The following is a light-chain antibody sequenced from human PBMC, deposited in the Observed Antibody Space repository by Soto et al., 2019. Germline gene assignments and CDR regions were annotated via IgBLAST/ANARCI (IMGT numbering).Light chain of an antibody. CDR1: QGIRSG. Sequence: DIQMTQSPSSLSASVGVRVTITCRASQGIRSGLGWYQQKPGKAPKRLIDAASSLQSGVPSRFSGSGSGTEFTLTISSLQPEDFATYYCLQHNTYPLTFGGGTKVDIK. CDR3: LQHNTYPLT. CDR2: AAS. V-gene: IGKV1-17*01. J-gene: IGKJ4*01.